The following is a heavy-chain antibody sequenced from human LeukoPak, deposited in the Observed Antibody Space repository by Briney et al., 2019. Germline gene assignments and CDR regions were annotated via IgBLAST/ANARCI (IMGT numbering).Heavy chain of an antibody. Sequence: ASVKVSCKASGYTFTSCGISWVRQAPGQGLEWMGWISAYNGNTNYAQKLQGRVTMTTDTSTSTAYMELRSLRSEDTAVYYCARDGAYYDSGSYYNNYFDYWGQGTLVTVSS. CDR1: GYTFTSCG. V-gene: IGHV1-18*01. J-gene: IGHJ4*02. CDR3: ARDGAYYDSGSYYNNYFDY. CDR2: ISAYNGNT. D-gene: IGHD3-10*01.